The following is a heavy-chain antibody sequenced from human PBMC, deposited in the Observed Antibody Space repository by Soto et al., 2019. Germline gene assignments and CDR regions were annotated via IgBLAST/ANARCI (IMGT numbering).Heavy chain of an antibody. J-gene: IGHJ4*02. CDR2: LYSGGST. CDR1: GFTVSDYY. Sequence: EVKLVESGGGLVQSGGSLRLSCAASGFTVSDYYMTWVRQAPGKGLEWVSLLYSGGSTIYADSVKGRVTISRDSSKNTLYLQMNSLRVEDTAVYYCARATVGASDFGFDSWGQGTLVTVSS. CDR3: ARATVGASDFGFDS. D-gene: IGHD1-26*01. V-gene: IGHV3-53*01.